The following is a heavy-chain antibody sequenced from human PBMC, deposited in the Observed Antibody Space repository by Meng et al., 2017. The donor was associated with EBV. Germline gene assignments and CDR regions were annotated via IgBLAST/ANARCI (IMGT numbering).Heavy chain of an antibody. J-gene: IGHJ4*02. CDR1: GASVSGGTFH. CDR3: AKSSSSTPGVVDS. V-gene: IGHV4-61*01. Sequence: QVQLQASGPGLVKPSETLSLTCTVSGASVSGGTFHWSWIRQPPGKELQWIGYIYDGGTTIYNPSLKSRVTIFLDTSRNQFSLGLRSVTTADTAVYYCAKSSSSTPGVVDSWGQGTLVTVSS. D-gene: IGHD2-2*01. CDR2: IYDGGTT.